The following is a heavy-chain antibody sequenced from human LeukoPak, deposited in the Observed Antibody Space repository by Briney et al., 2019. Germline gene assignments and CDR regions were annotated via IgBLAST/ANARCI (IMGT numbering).Heavy chain of an antibody. V-gene: IGHV3-74*01. Sequence: PGGSLRLSCAASEFTFSGYWMHWVRQAPGKGLVWVSRINSDGSSTSYADSVKGRFTISRDNSKNTLYLQMNSLRAEDTAVYYCAKEVRYYDSSGTSTRNSVFDYWGQGTLVTVSS. J-gene: IGHJ4*02. D-gene: IGHD3-22*01. CDR2: INSDGSST. CDR1: EFTFSGYW. CDR3: AKEVRYYDSSGTSTRNSVFDY.